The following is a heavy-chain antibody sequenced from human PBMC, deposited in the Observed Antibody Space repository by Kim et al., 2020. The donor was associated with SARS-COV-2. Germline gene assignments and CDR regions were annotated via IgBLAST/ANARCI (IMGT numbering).Heavy chain of an antibody. CDR1: GFTFISYA. J-gene: IGHJ4*02. CDR2: ISGSGTGT. CDR3: AKGTSGLRSKNLDY. Sequence: GGSLRLSCAASGFTFISYAMSWVRQAPGKGLEWVSTISGSGTGTYYADSVKGRFTISRDNFKNTLYLQMNSLRAEDTAIYYCAKGTSGLRSKNLDYWGQGTLVTVSS. V-gene: IGHV3-23*01. D-gene: IGHD3-3*01.